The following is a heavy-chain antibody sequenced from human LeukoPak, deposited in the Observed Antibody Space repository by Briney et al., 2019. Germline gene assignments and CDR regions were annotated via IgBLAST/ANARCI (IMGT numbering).Heavy chain of an antibody. J-gene: IGHJ6*03. D-gene: IGHD1-26*01. CDR1: GYTFTSYD. CDR3: ARVSGATTGYYYYYYMDV. V-gene: IGHV1-8*02. Sequence: ASVKVSCKASGYTFTSYDINWVRQATGQGLEWMGWMNPNSGNTGYAQKFQGRVTMTRDTSISTAYMELSRLRSDDTAVYYCARVSGATTGYYYYYYMDVWGKGTTVTVSS. CDR2: MNPNSGNT.